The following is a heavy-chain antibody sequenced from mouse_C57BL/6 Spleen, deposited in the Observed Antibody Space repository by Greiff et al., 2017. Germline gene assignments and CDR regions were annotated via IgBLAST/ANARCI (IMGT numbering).Heavy chain of an antibody. CDR1: GYTFTDYE. CDR2: INPETGGT. V-gene: IGHV1-15*01. J-gene: IGHJ4*01. CDR3: TRWNLAMDY. Sequence: VQLQESGAELVRPGASVTLSCKASGYTFTDYEMHWVKQTPVHGLEWIGAINPETGGTAYNQKFKGKAILTADKSSSTAYMELRSLTSEDSAVYYCTRWNLAMDYWGQGTSVTVSS.